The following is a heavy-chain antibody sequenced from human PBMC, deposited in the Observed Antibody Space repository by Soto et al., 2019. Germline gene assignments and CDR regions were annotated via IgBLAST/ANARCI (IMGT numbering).Heavy chain of an antibody. CDR3: ARAKYGEFDAY. CDR2: ISGFNYDT. Sequence: QVQLVQSGAEVKKPGASVKVSCKASGYIFTNYGLNWVRQAPGQGLEWMGWISGFNYDTYYAEKFQGRVAMTAETSTTTAYMDLRNLTSDDTAVYYCARAKYGEFDAYWGQGTLVSVSS. CDR1: GYIFTNYG. J-gene: IGHJ4*02. D-gene: IGHD4-17*01. V-gene: IGHV1-18*01.